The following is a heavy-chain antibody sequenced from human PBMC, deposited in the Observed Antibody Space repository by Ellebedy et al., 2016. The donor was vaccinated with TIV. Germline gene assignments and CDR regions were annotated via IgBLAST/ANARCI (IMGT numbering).Heavy chain of an antibody. V-gene: IGHV5-10-1*01. J-gene: IGHJ4*02. Sequence: GGSLRLSXKGSGYSFTLFWISWVRQMPGKGLEWMGRIDPSDPSGSYTTYSPSFQGHVAISFDKSITTAYLQWSSLRASDTAMYYCARHELGSNAAFDYWGQGTLVTVSS. CDR3: ARHELGSNAAFDY. CDR2: IDPSDPSGSYT. CDR1: GYSFTLFW. D-gene: IGHD1-26*01.